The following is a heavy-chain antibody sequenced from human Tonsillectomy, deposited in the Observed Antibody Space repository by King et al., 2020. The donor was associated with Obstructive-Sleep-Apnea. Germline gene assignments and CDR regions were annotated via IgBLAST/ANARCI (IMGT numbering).Heavy chain of an antibody. V-gene: IGHV3-30*04. Sequence: VQLVESGGGVVQPGRSLRLSCTASGFIFSSYALHLVRQAPGKGLEWVAVMSHDGRNKFYAGSVKGRFTISRDISNNTLYLHMNTLRPEDTAVYYCARDRVAGSPMTDRWFDLWGQGTLVTVSS. D-gene: IGHD6-19*01. J-gene: IGHJ5*02. CDR1: GFIFSSYA. CDR3: ARDRVAGSPMTDRWFDL. CDR2: MSHDGRNK.